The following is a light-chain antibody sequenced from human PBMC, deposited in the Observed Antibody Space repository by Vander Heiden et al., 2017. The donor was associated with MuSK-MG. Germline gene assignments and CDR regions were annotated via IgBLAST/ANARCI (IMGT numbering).Light chain of an antibody. Sequence: EIVLTQSPGTLSLSPGERASLSCRASQGVSGNYLGWYQQKPGQAPRLLIYGASNRATGIPDKFSGSGSGTDFTLTFSRLEPEDFAVYYCQQYGSSPLTFGGGTKVEIK. CDR3: QQYGSSPLT. J-gene: IGKJ4*01. V-gene: IGKV3-20*01. CDR2: GAS. CDR1: QGVSGNY.